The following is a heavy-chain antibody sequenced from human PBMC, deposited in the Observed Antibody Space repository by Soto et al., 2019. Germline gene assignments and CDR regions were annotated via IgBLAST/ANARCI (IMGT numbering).Heavy chain of an antibody. CDR3: ARGWTLWFGGPYYGMDV. D-gene: IGHD3-10*01. V-gene: IGHV1-69*13. CDR2: IIPIFGTA. CDR1: GGTFSSYA. Sequence: SVKVSCKASGGTFSSYAISWVRQAPGQGLEWMGGIIPIFGTANYAQKFQGRVTITADESTSTAYMELSSLRSEDTAVYYCARGWTLWFGGPYYGMDVWGQGTTVTVSS. J-gene: IGHJ6*02.